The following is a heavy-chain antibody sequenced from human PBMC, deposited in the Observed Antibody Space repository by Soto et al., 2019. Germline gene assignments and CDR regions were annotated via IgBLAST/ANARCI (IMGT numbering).Heavy chain of an antibody. CDR3: AKTGFWSGYRVVDY. Sequence: PSETLSLTCTVAGGAISSSSNYWGWIRQPPGKGLEWIASISYRGSTYYNPSLKSRVTISVDTSKNQFSLKLSSVTAADTAVYYCAKTGFWSGYRVVDYWGQGTLVTVSS. V-gene: IGHV4-39*01. J-gene: IGHJ4*02. D-gene: IGHD3-3*01. CDR1: GGAISSSSNY. CDR2: ISYRGST.